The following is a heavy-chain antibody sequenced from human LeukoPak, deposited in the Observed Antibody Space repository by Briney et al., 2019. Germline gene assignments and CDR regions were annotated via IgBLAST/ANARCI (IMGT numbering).Heavy chain of an antibody. V-gene: IGHV5-51*01. CDR1: GYSFTSYW. CDR2: IYPGDSDT. J-gene: IGHJ6*02. D-gene: IGHD4-17*01. CDR3: ARDLAGDYGEYYYYYYGMDV. Sequence: GESLKISCKGSGYSFTSYWIGWVRQMPGKGLEWMGIIYPGDSDTRYSPSFQGQVPISADKSISTAYLQWSSLKASDTAMYYCARDLAGDYGEYYYYYYGMDVWGQGTTVTASS.